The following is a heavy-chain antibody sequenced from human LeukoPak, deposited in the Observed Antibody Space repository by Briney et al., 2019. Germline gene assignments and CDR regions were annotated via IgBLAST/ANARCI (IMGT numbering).Heavy chain of an antibody. CDR3: ARESGLTDNWLDS. Sequence: ASVKVSCKASGYSFTTHDINWERQSTGQGLEWMGWMNPNSGKSGYAQKFQGRVTMTRDTSISTVYMELSSLGSDDTAVYYCARESGLTDNWLDSWGQGTLVIVSS. CDR2: MNPNSGKS. V-gene: IGHV1-8*01. D-gene: IGHD5-12*01. J-gene: IGHJ5*01. CDR1: GYSFTTHD.